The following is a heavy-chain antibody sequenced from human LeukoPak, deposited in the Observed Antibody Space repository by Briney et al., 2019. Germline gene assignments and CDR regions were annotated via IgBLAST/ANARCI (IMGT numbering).Heavy chain of an antibody. CDR2: IRSKTYGGTT. V-gene: IGHV3-49*04. CDR3: TRWAAGLDY. CDR1: GFTFGDYA. D-gene: IGHD6-19*01. J-gene: IGHJ4*02. Sequence: GGSLRLSCTASGFTFGDYAMSWVRQAPGKGLEWVGFIRSKTYGGTTEYAASVKGRFTISRDDSKSIAYLQMNSLKTEDTAVYYCTRWAAGLDYWGQGTLVTVSS.